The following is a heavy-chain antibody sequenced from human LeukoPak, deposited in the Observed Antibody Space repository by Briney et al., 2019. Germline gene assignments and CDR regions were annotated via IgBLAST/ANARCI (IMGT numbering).Heavy chain of an antibody. Sequence: GGSLRLSCAASGFTFSSQWMHWVRQAPGKGLVWVSRMYGAGSRTRYAGSGKGRVTVSRDNAKNTLNMQMNSLRAEDTAVYYCARDHLFADAGYSSGWRAEYFHHWGQGTLVTVPS. CDR2: MYGAGSRT. CDR1: GFTFSSQW. J-gene: IGHJ1*01. CDR3: ARDHLFADAGYSSGWRAEYFHH. V-gene: IGHV3-74*01. D-gene: IGHD6-19*01.